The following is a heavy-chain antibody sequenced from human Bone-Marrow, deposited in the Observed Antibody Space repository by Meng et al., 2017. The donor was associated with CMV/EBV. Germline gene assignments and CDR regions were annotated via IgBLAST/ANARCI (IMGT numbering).Heavy chain of an antibody. CDR3: ASGGGGYSYGSGY. CDR2: INPNSGGT. J-gene: IGHJ4*02. V-gene: IGHV1-2*02. CDR1: GYTFTGYY. Sequence: QGELVQCGAEVEKPGASVKLSCKASGYTFTGYYMHWVRQAPGQGLEWMGWINPNSGGTNYAQKFQGRVTMTRDTSISTAYMELSRLRSDDTAVYYCASGGGGYSYGSGYWGQGTLVTVSS. D-gene: IGHD5-18*01.